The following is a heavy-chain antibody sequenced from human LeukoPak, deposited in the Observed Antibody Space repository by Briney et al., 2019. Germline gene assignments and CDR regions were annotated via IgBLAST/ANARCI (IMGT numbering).Heavy chain of an antibody. CDR3: ARGLQSGTQRGYFDY. Sequence: GGSLRLSCAVSGFTFSSYAMHWVRQAPGKGLEWVAVISYDGSNKYYADSVKGRFTISRDNSNNTLYLQMNSLRAEDTAVYYCARGLQSGTQRGYFDYWGQGTLVTVSS. V-gene: IGHV3-30-3*01. CDR1: GFTFSSYA. CDR2: ISYDGSNK. D-gene: IGHD3-10*01. J-gene: IGHJ4*02.